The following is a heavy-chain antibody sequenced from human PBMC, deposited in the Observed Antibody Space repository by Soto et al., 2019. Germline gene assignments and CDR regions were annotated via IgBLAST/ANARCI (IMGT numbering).Heavy chain of an antibody. D-gene: IGHD3-10*01. CDR2: ISGSGGST. CDR1: GFTFSSYA. Sequence: LRLSCAASGFTFSSYAMSWVRQAPGKGLEWVSAISGSGGSTYYADSVKGRFTISRDNSKNTLYLQMNSLRAEDTAVYYCANSGVRNYYGMDVWGQGTTVTVSS. CDR3: ANSGVRNYYGMDV. J-gene: IGHJ6*02. V-gene: IGHV3-23*01.